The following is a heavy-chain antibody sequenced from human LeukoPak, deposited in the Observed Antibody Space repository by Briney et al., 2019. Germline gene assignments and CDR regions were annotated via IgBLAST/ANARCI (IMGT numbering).Heavy chain of an antibody. V-gene: IGHV4-31*03. Sequence: SQTLSLTCTVSGGSISSGGYYWSWIRQHPGKGLEWIGYIYYSGSTYYNPSLKSRVTISVDTSKNQFSLKLSSVTAADTAVYYCARTPAYHYDSSGYYTEGPYWGQGTLATVSS. CDR3: ARTPAYHYDSSGYYTEGPY. CDR2: IYYSGST. J-gene: IGHJ4*02. D-gene: IGHD3-22*01. CDR1: GGSISSGGYY.